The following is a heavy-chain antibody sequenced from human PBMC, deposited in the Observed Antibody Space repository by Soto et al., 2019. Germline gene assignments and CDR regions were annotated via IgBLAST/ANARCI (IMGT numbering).Heavy chain of an antibody. J-gene: IGHJ3*02. V-gene: IGHV1-24*01. D-gene: IGHD3-9*01. Sequence: QVQLVQSGAEVKKPGASVKVSCKVSGYTLTELSMHWVRQAPGKGLEWMGGFDPEDGETIYAQKFQGRVTMTEDTTTDTAYMELSSLRSEDTALYYCATLDYDILTGYRSDAFDIWGQGTMVTVSS. CDR3: ATLDYDILTGYRSDAFDI. CDR1: GYTLTELS. CDR2: FDPEDGET.